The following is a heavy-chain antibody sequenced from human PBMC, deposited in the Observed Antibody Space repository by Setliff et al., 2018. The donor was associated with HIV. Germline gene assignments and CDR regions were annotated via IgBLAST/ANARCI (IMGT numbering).Heavy chain of an antibody. CDR3: ASRAGGDF. CDR2: IYPSGST. D-gene: IGHD3-10*01. V-gene: IGHV4-61*09. Sequence: SETLSLTCAVSGGSISSNNYFWSWIRQPAGKGLEWIGHIYPSGSTNYNPSLKSRVTISVDTSKNQFSLNLSSVTAADTAVYYCASRAGGDFWGQGTMVTVSS. CDR1: GGSISSNNYF. J-gene: IGHJ3*01.